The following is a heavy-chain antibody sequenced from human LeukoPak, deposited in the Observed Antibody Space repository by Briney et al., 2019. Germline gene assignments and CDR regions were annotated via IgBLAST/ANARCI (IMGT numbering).Heavy chain of an antibody. CDR3: ARASWVSSTDAVR. D-gene: IGHD3-16*01. Sequence: GGSLRLSCAASGFTFSSYSMSWVRQAAGKGREWVSSIRGNGEKFYADSVRGRFSLSSDSSRNTVYFQLNKLRVEDTAIYYCARASWVSSTDAVRWGQGTLVTVSS. CDR1: GFTFSSYS. CDR2: IRGNGEK. J-gene: IGHJ4*02. V-gene: IGHV3-23*01.